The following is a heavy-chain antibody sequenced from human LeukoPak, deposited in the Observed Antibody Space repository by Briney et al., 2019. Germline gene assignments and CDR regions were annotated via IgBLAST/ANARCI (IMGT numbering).Heavy chain of an antibody. CDR1: GGSISSYY. D-gene: IGHD5-12*01. CDR3: ARDFGATIRYYYYMDV. CDR2: IYTSGST. V-gene: IGHV4-4*07. J-gene: IGHJ6*03. Sequence: PSETLSLTCTVSGGSISSYYWSWIRQPAGKGLEWIGRIYTSGSTNYNPSLKSRVTMSVDTSKNQFSLKLSSVTAADTAVYYCARDFGATIRYYYYMDVWGKGTTVTASS.